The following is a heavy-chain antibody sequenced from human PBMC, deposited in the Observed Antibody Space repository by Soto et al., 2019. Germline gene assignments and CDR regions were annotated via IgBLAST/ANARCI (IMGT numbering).Heavy chain of an antibody. V-gene: IGHV3-23*01. CDR2: LSGSGTST. CDR3: AKATTNGGWFNPFDS. Sequence: GGSLRLSCAASGFSFVNYAMNWVRQAPGKGLEWVSGLSGSGTSTYYADSVKGRFTISRDNSRDTLFPQRNSLTADDTAVYYCAKATTNGGWFNPFDSWGQGALVTVS. J-gene: IGHJ4*02. D-gene: IGHD6-19*01. CDR1: GFSFVNYA.